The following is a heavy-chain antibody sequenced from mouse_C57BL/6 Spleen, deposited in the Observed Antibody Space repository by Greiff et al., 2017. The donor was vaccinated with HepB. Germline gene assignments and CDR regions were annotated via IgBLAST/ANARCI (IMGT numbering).Heavy chain of an antibody. D-gene: IGHD2-3*01. CDR3: ARKGGIDGYAWFAY. CDR2: IWSGGST. J-gene: IGHJ3*01. V-gene: IGHV2-2*01. Sequence: QVQLKESGPGLVQPSQSLSITCTVSGFSLTSYGVHWVRQSPGKGLEWLGVIWSGGSTDYNAAFISSLSIRKDNSKSQVFFKMNSLQADDTAIYYCARKGGIDGYAWFAYWGQGTLVTVSA. CDR1: GFSLTSYG.